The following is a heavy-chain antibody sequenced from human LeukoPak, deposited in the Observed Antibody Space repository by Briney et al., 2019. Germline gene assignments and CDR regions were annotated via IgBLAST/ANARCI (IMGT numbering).Heavy chain of an antibody. CDR3: ARDLRYYDFWSGYHDAFDI. D-gene: IGHD3-3*01. J-gene: IGHJ3*02. CDR2: INPNSGGT. Sequence: GASVKVSRKASGYTFTGYYMHWVRQAPGQGLEWMGWINPNSGGTNYAQKFQGRVTMTRDTSISTAYMELSRLRSDDTAVYYCARDLRYYDFWSGYHDAFDIWGQGTMVTVSS. CDR1: GYTFTGYY. V-gene: IGHV1-2*02.